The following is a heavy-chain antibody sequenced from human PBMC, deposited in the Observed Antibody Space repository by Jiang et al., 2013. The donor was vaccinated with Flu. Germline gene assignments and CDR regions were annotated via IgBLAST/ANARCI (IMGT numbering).Heavy chain of an antibody. CDR2: ITPYNRHT. CDR3: ARVIVVASASIDT. CDR1: GYTFTSHS. V-gene: IGHV1-18*01. Sequence: GAEVKKPGASVKVSCKASGYTFTSHSIIWVRQAPGQGLEWMGWITPYNRHTSYAPKFQGRVTMTTDTSTSTAYMELRSLRSDDTAVYFCARVIVVASASIDTWGQGTLGHRLL. D-gene: IGHD2-15*01. J-gene: IGHJ5*02.